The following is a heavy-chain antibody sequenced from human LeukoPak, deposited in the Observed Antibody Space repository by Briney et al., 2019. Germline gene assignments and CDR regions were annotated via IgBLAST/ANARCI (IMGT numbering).Heavy chain of an antibody. CDR1: GGTFSSYA. D-gene: IGHD6-13*01. J-gene: IGHJ6*03. CDR3: ARDWFDRGAAGALPYYYYYMDV. CDR2: IIPIFGTA. Sequence: SVKVSCKASGGTFSSYAISWVRQAPGQGLEWMGGIIPIFGTANYAQKFQGRVTITTDESTSTAHMELSSLRSEDTAVYYCARDWFDRGAAGALPYYYYYMDVWGKGTTVTVSS. V-gene: IGHV1-69*05.